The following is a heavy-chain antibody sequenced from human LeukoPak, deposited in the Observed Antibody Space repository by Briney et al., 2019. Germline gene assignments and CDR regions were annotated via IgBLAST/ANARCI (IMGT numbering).Heavy chain of an antibody. CDR1: GFTFPNYA. CDR3: APDQRGSDWSVDY. CDR2: ISDSGGST. J-gene: IGHJ4*02. D-gene: IGHD3-9*01. Sequence: PGGSLRLSCAASGFTFPNYAMSWVRQAPGKGLEWVSLISDSGGSTWYADSVKGRFTISRDNSKNTLSLQMDSLRAEDSAVYYCAPDQRGSDWSVDYWGQGTLVTVSS. V-gene: IGHV3-23*01.